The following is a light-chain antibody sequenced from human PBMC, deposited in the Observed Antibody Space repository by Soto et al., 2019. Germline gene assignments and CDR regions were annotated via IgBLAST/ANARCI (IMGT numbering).Light chain of an antibody. J-gene: IGLJ1*01. V-gene: IGLV7-43*01. CDR2: ITS. Sequence: QAVVTQEPSLTVSPGGTVTLTCASSTGAVTSDYHPNWFQQKPGQAPRALIYITSNNHSWTPVRFSGSLFGGNTALTLSGVRLEDEVEYYCLFYYGAGGGVYVFGTGTKVTVL. CDR1: TGAVTSDYH. CDR3: LFYYGAGGGVYV.